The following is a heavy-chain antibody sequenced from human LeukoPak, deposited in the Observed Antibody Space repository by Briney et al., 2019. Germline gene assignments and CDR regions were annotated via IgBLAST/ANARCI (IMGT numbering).Heavy chain of an antibody. Sequence: SVKVSCKASGGTFSSYAISWVRQAPGQGLEWMGGIIPIFGTANYAQKFQGRVTITADKSTSTAYMELNSLRSEDTAVYFCATDTSITAAGNLTYWGQGTLVTVSS. CDR1: GGTFSSYA. J-gene: IGHJ4*02. D-gene: IGHD6-13*01. V-gene: IGHV1-69*06. CDR3: ATDTSITAAGNLTY. CDR2: IIPIFGTA.